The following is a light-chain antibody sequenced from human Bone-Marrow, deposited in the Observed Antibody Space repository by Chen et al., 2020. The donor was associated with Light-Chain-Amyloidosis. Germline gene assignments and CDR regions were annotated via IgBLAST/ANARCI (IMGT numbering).Light chain of an antibody. Sequence: SYVLTQPSSVSVAPGQTATIACGGNNIGSKSVHWYQQTPGQAPLLVVYDDRERPSWIPERLSGSNSGNTATLTISRVEAGDEADYYCQVWDRSSDRPVFGGGTKLTVL. CDR1: NIGSKS. CDR2: DDR. CDR3: QVWDRSSDRPV. J-gene: IGLJ3*02. V-gene: IGLV3-21*02.